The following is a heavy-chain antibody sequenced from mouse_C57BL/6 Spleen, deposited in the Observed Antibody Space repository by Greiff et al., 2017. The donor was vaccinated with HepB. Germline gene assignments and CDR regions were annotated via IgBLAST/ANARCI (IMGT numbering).Heavy chain of an antibody. Sequence: QVQLQQSGAELVRPGASVTLSCKASGYTFTDYEMHWVKQTPVHGLEWIGAIDPETGGNTYNQKFKGKAILTADKSSSTAYMELRSLTSEDSAVYYCTRGNGSSPAWFAYWGQGTLVTVSA. CDR1: GYTFTDYE. D-gene: IGHD1-1*01. V-gene: IGHV1-15*01. CDR2: IDPETGGN. J-gene: IGHJ3*01. CDR3: TRGNGSSPAWFAY.